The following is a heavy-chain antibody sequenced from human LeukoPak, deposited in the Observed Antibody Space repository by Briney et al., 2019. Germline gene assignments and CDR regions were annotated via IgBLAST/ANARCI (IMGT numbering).Heavy chain of an antibody. V-gene: IGHV3-20*04. CDR3: ARRQNYYVSGSQTFDI. J-gene: IGHJ3*02. CDR2: INWNGGST. Sequence: GGSLRLSCAASGFTFDDYGMSWVRQAPGKGLEWVSGINWNGGSTGYAGSVKGRFTISRDNAKNSLYLQVSSLRAEDTAWYYCARRQNYYVSGSQTFDIWGQGTMVTVSS. D-gene: IGHD3-10*01. CDR1: GFTFDDYG.